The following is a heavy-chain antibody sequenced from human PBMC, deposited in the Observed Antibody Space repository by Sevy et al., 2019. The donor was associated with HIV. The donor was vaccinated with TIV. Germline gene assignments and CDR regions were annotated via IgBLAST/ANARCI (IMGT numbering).Heavy chain of an antibody. V-gene: IGHV1-2*02. J-gene: IGHJ3*02. Sequence: ASVKVSCKASGYTFTGYYMHWVRQAPGQGLEWMGWINPNSGGTNYAQKFQGRVTMTRDTSISTAYMELSRLRPDDTAVYYCARPEYNYARSPDAFDIWGQGTMVTVSS. D-gene: IGHD3-16*01. CDR3: ARPEYNYARSPDAFDI. CDR1: GYTFTGYY. CDR2: INPNSGGT.